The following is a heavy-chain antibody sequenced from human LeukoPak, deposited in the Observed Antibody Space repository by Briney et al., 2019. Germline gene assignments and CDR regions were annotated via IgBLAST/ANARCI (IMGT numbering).Heavy chain of an antibody. Sequence: PGGSLRLSCAASGFTVSSNHNHMSWVRQAPGKGLEWVSVIYSGGTIFYADSVKGRFTISRDNSKNMVYLEMNSMRAEDTAVYYCARDGENHDYDYWGQGTLVTVAT. V-gene: IGHV3-66*01. CDR3: ARDGENHDYDY. D-gene: IGHD7-27*01. CDR2: IYSGGTI. J-gene: IGHJ4*02. CDR1: GFTVSSNH.